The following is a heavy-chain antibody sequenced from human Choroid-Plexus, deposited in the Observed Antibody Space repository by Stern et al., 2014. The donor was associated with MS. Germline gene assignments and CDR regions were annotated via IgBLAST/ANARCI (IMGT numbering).Heavy chain of an antibody. Sequence: QVTLKESGPALLKPTETLRLTCTFSGVSLSTTGMRVSWIRQPPGKALEWLARIDSDDEKFYNTSLKTRVTISKDTSKNHVVLTMTNVDPVDTATYYCARLGAVGGLDFWGQGTLVTVSS. CDR3: ARLGAVGGLDF. D-gene: IGHD6-19*01. V-gene: IGHV2-70*04. CDR1: GVSLSTTGMR. J-gene: IGHJ4*02. CDR2: IDSDDEK.